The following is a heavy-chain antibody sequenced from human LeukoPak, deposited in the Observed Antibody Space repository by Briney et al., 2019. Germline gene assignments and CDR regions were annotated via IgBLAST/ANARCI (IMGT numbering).Heavy chain of an antibody. CDR2: IYYNAST. CDR3: ARHPRGGYNSPYFYHGVAV. V-gene: IGHV4-59*08. Sequence: PSETLSLTCSVSGGSISRYYWSWIRQPPATGQEWIGDIYYNASTNYNPCLKSRVTISVDTSKNQFSLKLSSVTAADTAVYYCARHPRGGYNSPYFYHGVAVWGHGTTVTVSS. CDR1: GGSISRYY. J-gene: IGHJ6*02. D-gene: IGHD5-24*01.